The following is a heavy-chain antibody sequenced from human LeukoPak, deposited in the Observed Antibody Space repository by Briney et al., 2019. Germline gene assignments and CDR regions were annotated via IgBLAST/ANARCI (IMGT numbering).Heavy chain of an antibody. CDR3: ARVEYGDDQYFQH. V-gene: IGHV3-30-3*01. CDR1: GFTFSSYA. CDR2: ISYDGSNK. J-gene: IGHJ1*01. D-gene: IGHD4-17*01. Sequence: GGSLRLSCAASGFTFSSYAMHWVRQAPGKGLEWVAVISYDGSNKYYTDSVKGRFTISRDNSKNTLYLQMNSLRAEDTAVYYCARVEYGDDQYFQHWGQGTLVSVSS.